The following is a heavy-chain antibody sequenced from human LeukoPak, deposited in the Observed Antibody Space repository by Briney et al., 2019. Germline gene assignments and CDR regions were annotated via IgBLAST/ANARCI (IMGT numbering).Heavy chain of an antibody. CDR2: ISAYNGNT. CDR3: ARGKGWVTPNPEFDY. Sequence: GASVKVSCKASGYTFTSYGISWVRQAPGQGLEWMGWISAYNGNTNYAQKLQGRVTMTRNTSISTAYMELSSLRSEDTAVYYCARGKGWVTPNPEFDYWGQGTLVTVSS. V-gene: IGHV1-18*01. CDR1: GYTFTSYG. J-gene: IGHJ4*02. D-gene: IGHD2-21*02.